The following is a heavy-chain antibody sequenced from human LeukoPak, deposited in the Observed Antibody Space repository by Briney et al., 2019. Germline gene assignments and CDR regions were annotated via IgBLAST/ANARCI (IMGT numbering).Heavy chain of an antibody. CDR2: ITSDGTNE. V-gene: IGHV3-30-3*01. J-gene: IGHJ4*02. Sequence: GGSLRLSCAASGFTFRAYITHWVRQAPGKGLEWVAVITSDGTNEYYADAVKGRFTISRDNSKTTLYLHMNSLRVEDTAVYYCARSNGWYLDYWGQGTLVTVSS. D-gene: IGHD6-19*01. CDR3: ARSNGWYLDY. CDR1: GFTFRAYI.